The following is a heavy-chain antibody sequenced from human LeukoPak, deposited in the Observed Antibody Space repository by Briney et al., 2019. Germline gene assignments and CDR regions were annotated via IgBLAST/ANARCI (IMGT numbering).Heavy chain of an antibody. CDR3: ASSFYSYSG. Sequence: GGSLRLSCAASGFTFSSYSMNWVRQAPGKGPEWVSYISSSSSTIYYADSVRGRFTISRDNAKNSLYLQMNSLRAEDTAVYYCASSFYSYSGWGQGTLVTVSS. CDR2: ISSSSSTI. V-gene: IGHV3-48*01. CDR1: GFTFSSYS. D-gene: IGHD1-26*01. J-gene: IGHJ4*02.